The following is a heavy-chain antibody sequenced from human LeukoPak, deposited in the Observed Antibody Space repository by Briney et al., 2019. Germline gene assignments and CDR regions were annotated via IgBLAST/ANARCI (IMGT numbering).Heavy chain of an antibody. Sequence: GRSLRLSCAASGFTFSSYGMHWVRQAPGKGLEWVAVISYDGSNKYYADSVKGRFTISRDNSKNTLYLQMNSLRAEDTAVYYCAKGWGVGDSAPIPFDYWGQGTLDTVSS. CDR1: GFTFSSYG. V-gene: IGHV3-30*18. CDR2: ISYDGSNK. CDR3: AKGWGVGDSAPIPFDY. J-gene: IGHJ4*02. D-gene: IGHD2-21*01.